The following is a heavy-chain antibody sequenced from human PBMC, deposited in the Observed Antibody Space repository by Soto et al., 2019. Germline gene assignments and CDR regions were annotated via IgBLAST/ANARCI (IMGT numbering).Heavy chain of an antibody. J-gene: IGHJ6*02. V-gene: IGHV3-74*01. CDR3: TRVGVPWMEV. Sequence: EVQLVESGGGLVQPGESLRLSCAASGFTFGSYWMHWVRQAPGKGLEWVSRITHDGTGANYADSVMGRFTISRDNAKNILYLQMNNLRPEDTVVYYCTRVGVPWMEVWGQGTTVTVAS. CDR2: ITHDGTGA. CDR1: GFTFGSYW. D-gene: IGHD3-10*01.